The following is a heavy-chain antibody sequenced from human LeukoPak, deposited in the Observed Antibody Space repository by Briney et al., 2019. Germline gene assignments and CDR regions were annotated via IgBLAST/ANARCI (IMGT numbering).Heavy chain of an antibody. Sequence: SVKVSCKASGGTFSSYAVSWVRQAPGQGLEWMGGIIPIFGTANYAQKFQGRVTITADESTSTAYMELSSLRSEDTAVYYCARVKEAYCGGDCYSNWFDPWGQGTLVTVSS. J-gene: IGHJ5*02. V-gene: IGHV1-69*13. CDR1: GGTFSSYA. CDR2: IIPIFGTA. CDR3: ARVKEAYCGGDCYSNWFDP. D-gene: IGHD2-21*02.